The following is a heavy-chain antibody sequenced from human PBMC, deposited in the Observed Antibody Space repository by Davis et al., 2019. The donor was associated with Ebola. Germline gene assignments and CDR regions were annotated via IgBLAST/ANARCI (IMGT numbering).Heavy chain of an antibody. CDR3: ARYQLGAFDI. J-gene: IGHJ3*02. V-gene: IGHV4-34*01. CDR2: INHSGST. Sequence: PSETLSLTCTVSGGSISSYYWSWIRQPPGKGLEWIGEINHSGSTNYNPSLKSRVTISVDTSKNQFSLKLSSVTATDTAVYYCARYQLGAFDIWGQGTMVTVSS. D-gene: IGHD2-2*01. CDR1: GGSISSYY.